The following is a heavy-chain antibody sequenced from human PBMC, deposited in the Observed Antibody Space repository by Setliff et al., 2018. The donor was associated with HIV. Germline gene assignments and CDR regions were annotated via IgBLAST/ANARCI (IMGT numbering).Heavy chain of an antibody. CDR1: GASISSYY. CDR3: ARLGSHCKNAFCPPY. CDR2: ISPTGNT. V-gene: IGHV4-4*09. J-gene: IGHJ4*02. D-gene: IGHD2-15*01. Sequence: SETLSLTCSVSGASISSYYWSWIRQPPGKGLEWIGYISPTGNTDYNPSLKSRVTISTDTSKNQFSLNVRSVTAADTAVYFCARLGSHCKNAFCPPYWGQGTLVTVSS.